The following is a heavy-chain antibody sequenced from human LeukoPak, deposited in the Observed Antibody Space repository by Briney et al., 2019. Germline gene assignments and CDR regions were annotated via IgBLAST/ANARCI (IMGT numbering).Heavy chain of an antibody. CDR1: GDTVSSNSVT. CDR3: VRNDWSYAPL. Sequence: SQTLSLTCAISGDTVSSNSVTWSWIRQSPSRGLEWLGMTYYRSQWYHDYAVSVKGRLVITPDTPKNQVSLQLYSVTPEDTAVYYCVRNDWSYAPLWGQGTLDTVSA. J-gene: IGHJ4*02. CDR2: TYYRSQWYH. V-gene: IGHV6-1*01. D-gene: IGHD1-7*01.